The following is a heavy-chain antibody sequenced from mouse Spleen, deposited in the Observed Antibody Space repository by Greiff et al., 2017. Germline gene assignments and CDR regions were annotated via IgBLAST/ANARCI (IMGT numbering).Heavy chain of an antibody. CDR2: ISNGGGST. Sequence: EVQLVESGGGLVQPGGSLKLSCAASGFTFSSYTMSWVRQTPEKRLEWVAYISNGGGSTYYPDTVKGRFTISRDNAKNTLYLQMSSLKSEDTAMYYCARGGLRLRGYAMDYWGQGTSVTVSS. CDR1: GFTFSSYT. CDR3: ARGGLRLRGYAMDY. V-gene: IGHV5-12-2*01. D-gene: IGHD1-2*01. J-gene: IGHJ4*01.